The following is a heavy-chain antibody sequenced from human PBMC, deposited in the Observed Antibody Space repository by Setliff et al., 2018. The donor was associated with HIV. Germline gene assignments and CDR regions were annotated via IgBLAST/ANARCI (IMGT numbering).Heavy chain of an antibody. CDR3: AREIPYSFCYYFDY. V-gene: IGHV4-39*02. CDR2: IYYSGST. Sequence: SETLSLTCTVSGGSIGSGSHDWSWIRQPAGKGLEYNGSIYYSGSTYYNLSLKSRVTISVDTSKNQFSLNLSSATAADTAVYYCAREIPYSFCYYFDYWGQGTLVTVSS. J-gene: IGHJ4*02. D-gene: IGHD5-18*01. CDR1: GGSIGSGSHD.